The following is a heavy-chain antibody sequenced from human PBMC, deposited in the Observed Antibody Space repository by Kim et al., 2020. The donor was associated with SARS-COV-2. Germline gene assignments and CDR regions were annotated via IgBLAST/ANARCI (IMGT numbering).Heavy chain of an antibody. CDR1: GFTFVNFG. CDR3: AKRYSRDYLRDFDY. CDR2: ISASGTIT. J-gene: IGHJ4*02. D-gene: IGHD6-25*01. V-gene: IGHV3-23*01. Sequence: GGSLRLSCAASGFTFVNFGMVWVRQAPGKGLDWVSSISASGTITDYADSVKGRFTISRDNSKNMLYLQMNSLRAEDTAGYYCAKRYSRDYLRDFDYWGQGTLVTVSS.